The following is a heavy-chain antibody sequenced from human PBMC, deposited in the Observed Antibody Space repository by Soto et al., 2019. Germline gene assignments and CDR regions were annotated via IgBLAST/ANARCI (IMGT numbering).Heavy chain of an antibody. J-gene: IGHJ4*02. CDR3: AKRYYNILTGYDD. Sequence: GGSLRLSCAGSGFTFSSYAMSWVRQAPGKGLEWVSTISGGGGTTYYANSVKGRFTISRDNSKNTLFLQMNSLRAEDTAVYYCAKRYYNILTGYDDWGQGTLVTVSS. CDR1: GFTFSSYA. D-gene: IGHD3-9*01. V-gene: IGHV3-23*01. CDR2: ISGGGGTT.